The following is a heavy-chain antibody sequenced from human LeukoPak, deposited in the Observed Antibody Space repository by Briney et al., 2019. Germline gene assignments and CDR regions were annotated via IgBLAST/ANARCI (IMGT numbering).Heavy chain of an antibody. V-gene: IGHV4-34*01. CDR1: GGTFSGYY. CDR2: INHSGST. D-gene: IGHD1/OR15-1a*01. CDR3: AREQVGWFDP. J-gene: IGHJ5*02. Sequence: SETLSLTCAVYGGTFSGYYWSWIRQPPGKGLEWIGEINHSGSTNYNPTLKSRVTISVDTSKNQFSLKLISVTAADTAVYYCAREQVGWFDPWGQGTLVTVSS.